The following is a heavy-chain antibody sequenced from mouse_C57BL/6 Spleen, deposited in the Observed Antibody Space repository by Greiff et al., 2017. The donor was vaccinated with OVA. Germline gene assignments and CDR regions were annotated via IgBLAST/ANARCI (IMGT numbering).Heavy chain of an antibody. CDR3: ARNWGY. CDR1: GFTFSSYG. J-gene: IGHJ2*01. D-gene: IGHD4-1*01. Sequence: EVQGVESGGDLVKPGGSLKLSCAASGFTFSSYGMSWVRQTPDKRLEWVATISSGGSYTYYPDSVKGRFTISRDNAKNTLYLQMSSLKSEDTAMYYGARNWGYWGQGTTLTVSS. CDR2: ISSGGSYT. V-gene: IGHV5-6*01.